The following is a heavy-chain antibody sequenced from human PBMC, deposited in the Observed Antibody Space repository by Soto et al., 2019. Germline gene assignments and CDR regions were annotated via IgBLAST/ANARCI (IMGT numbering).Heavy chain of an antibody. Sequence: GGSLRLSCAASGFTFSSYGMHWVRQAPGKGLEWVAVIWYDGSNKYYADSVKGRFTISRDNSKNTLYLQMNSLRAEDTAVYYCARVGYCSSTSCYRYYYYYYMDVWGKGTTVTVSS. D-gene: IGHD2-2*02. CDR1: GFTFSSYG. CDR3: ARVGYCSSTSCYRYYYYYYMDV. J-gene: IGHJ6*03. CDR2: IWYDGSNK. V-gene: IGHV3-33*01.